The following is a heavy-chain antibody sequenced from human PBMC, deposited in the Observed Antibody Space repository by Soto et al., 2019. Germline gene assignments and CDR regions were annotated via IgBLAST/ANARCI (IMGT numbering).Heavy chain of an antibody. CDR2: IIPIFRTP. V-gene: IGHV1-69*01. D-gene: IGHD5-12*01. CDR3: ARSTGSGFRPGTHRFNWFDP. Sequence: QVQLVQSGAEVKQPGSSVKVSCQASGVTFSSFAISWVRQAPGQGLEWMGGIIPIFRTPNYAQNFQGRVTITADESTSSVYMELSRVRSEDTAVYYCARSTGSGFRPGTHRFNWFDPWGQGTLVTVSS. CDR1: GVTFSSFA. J-gene: IGHJ5*02.